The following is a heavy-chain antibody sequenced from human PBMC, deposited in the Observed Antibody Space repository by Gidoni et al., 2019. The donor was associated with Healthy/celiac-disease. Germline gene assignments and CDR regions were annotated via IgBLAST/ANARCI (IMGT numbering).Heavy chain of an antibody. V-gene: IGHV4-39*01. D-gene: IGHD5-18*01. CDR2: IYYSGST. CDR3: ARGDTAMVDPWPFDY. Sequence: QLQLQESGPGLVKPSETLSLTCTVSGGSISSSSYYWGWIRQPPGKGLEWIGSIYYSGSTYYNPSLKSRVTISVDTSKNQFSLKLSSVTAADTAVYYCARGDTAMVDPWPFDYWGQGTLVTVSS. J-gene: IGHJ4*02. CDR1: GGSISSSSYY.